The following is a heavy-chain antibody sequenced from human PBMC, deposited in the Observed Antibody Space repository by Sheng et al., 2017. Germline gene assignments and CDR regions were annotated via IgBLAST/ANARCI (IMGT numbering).Heavy chain of an antibody. V-gene: IGHV1-18*01. CDR1: GYTFSRYG. CDR3: ARPSLGNPFVFDP. CDR2: ITAYNGHT. Sequence: QVQLVQSGAELKKPGRSVKVSCKTSGYTFSRYGVTWVRQAPGQGLEWMGWITAYNGHTNYAQTLQGRVTMTTDTSTSTAYMELNSLRFEDTAIYYCARPSLGNPFVFDPWGQGTLVTVSS. J-gene: IGHJ5*02. D-gene: IGHD1-26*01.